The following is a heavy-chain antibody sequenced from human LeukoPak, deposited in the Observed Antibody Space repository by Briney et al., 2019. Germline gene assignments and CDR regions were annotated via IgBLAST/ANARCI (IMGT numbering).Heavy chain of an antibody. J-gene: IGHJ4*02. CDR2: INRDGSII. V-gene: IGHV3-74*01. Sequence: GGSLRLSCAASGFTFSSYYMHWVRQAPGKGLVWASYINRDGSIIRYADSVKGRFTISRDNAKNTVYLQMNSLRAEDTAVYYCVRGDGFILDYWGQGTLVTVST. D-gene: IGHD5-24*01. CDR1: GFTFSSYY. CDR3: VRGDGFILDY.